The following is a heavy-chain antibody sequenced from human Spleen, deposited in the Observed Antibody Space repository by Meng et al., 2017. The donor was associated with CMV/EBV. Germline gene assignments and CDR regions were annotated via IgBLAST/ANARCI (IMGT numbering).Heavy chain of an antibody. V-gene: IGHV3-66*02. CDR1: GFTFSEYY. CDR3: AKDQHGVVIRWLDP. CDR2: IYSEFGT. Sequence: GGSLRLSCAASGFTFSEYYMSWIRQAPGKGLECVSVIYSEFGTNYADFVKGRFTISRDNSRDTLYLQMNSLRAEDTAVYYCAKDQHGVVIRWLDPWGQGTLVTVSS. D-gene: IGHD3-3*01. J-gene: IGHJ5*02.